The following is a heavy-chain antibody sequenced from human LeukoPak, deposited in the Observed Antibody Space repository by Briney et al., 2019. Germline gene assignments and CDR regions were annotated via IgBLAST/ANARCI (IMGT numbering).Heavy chain of an antibody. J-gene: IGHJ6*04. Sequence: PGGSLRLSCAASGFIFSSFTMNWVRQAPGKGLEWLSSITSSSDIYYADSLKGRITISRDNTKNSLYLQMNSLRAEDTAVYYCAELGITMIGGVWGKGTTATISS. CDR1: GFIFSSFT. D-gene: IGHD3-10*02. CDR3: AELGITMIGGV. CDR2: ITSSSDI. V-gene: IGHV3-21*01.